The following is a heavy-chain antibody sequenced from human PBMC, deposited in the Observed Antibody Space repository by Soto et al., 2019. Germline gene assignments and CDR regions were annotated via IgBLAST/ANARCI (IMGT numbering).Heavy chain of an antibody. Sequence: PGGSLRLSCGASGFTFSVYAMTWVRQAPGKGLEWVSAISGNGGSTYYADSVKGRFTISRDNSKSTLHLQMNSLRVEDTAVYYCARSRVPEFGVVTPNYYYYYGMDVWGQGTTVTVSS. CDR2: ISGNGGST. V-gene: IGHV3-23*01. CDR1: GFTFSVYA. D-gene: IGHD3-3*01. CDR3: ARSRVPEFGVVTPNYYYYYGMDV. J-gene: IGHJ6*02.